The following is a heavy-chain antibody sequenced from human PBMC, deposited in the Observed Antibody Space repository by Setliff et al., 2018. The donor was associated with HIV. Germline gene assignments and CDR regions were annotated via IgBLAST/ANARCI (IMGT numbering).Heavy chain of an antibody. Sequence: SETLSLTCAVYGGSFSGYYWSWIRHPPGKGLEWIGYIYYSGSTNYNPSLKSRVTISVDTSKNQFSLRLSSVTAADTAVYYCARLYGSGSYQVDYWGQGTLVTVSS. CDR1: GGSFSGYY. D-gene: IGHD3-10*01. J-gene: IGHJ4*02. CDR2: IYYSGST. CDR3: ARLYGSGSYQVDY. V-gene: IGHV4-59*13.